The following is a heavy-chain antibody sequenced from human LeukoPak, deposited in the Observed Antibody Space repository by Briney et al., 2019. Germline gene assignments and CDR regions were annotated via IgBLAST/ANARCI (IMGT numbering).Heavy chain of an antibody. CDR2: TSSSGTTI. Sequence: PGGSLRLSCAASGFTFSSYEMNWVRQAPGKGLEWVSYTSSSGTTIYYADSVRGRFTISRDSAKNALYLQMDSLRVEDTAVYYCARVQSPTVGYSHYIMDVWGKGTTVTISS. D-gene: IGHD1-1*01. J-gene: IGHJ6*03. V-gene: IGHV3-48*03. CDR1: GFTFSSYE. CDR3: ARVQSPTVGYSHYIMDV.